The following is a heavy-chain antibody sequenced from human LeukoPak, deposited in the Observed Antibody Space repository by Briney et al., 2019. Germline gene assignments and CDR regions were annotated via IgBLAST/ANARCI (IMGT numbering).Heavy chain of an antibody. J-gene: IGHJ3*02. D-gene: IGHD1-20*01. CDR1: GYSFTSYW. V-gene: IGHV5-51*03. CDR2: IYPGDSDT. CDR3: ARLRITGTTYDAFDI. Sequence: GESLNISCKGSGYSFTSYWIGWVRQMPGKGLEWMGIIYPGDSDTRYSPSFQGQVTISADKSISTAYLQWSSLKASDTAMYYCARLRITGTTYDAFDIWGQGTMVTVSS.